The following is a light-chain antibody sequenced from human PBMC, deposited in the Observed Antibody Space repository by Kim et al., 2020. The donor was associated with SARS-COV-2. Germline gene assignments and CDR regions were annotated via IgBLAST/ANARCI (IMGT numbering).Light chain of an antibody. CDR1: KLGDKY. J-gene: IGLJ3*02. CDR2: QDS. CDR3: QAWDSSTAV. Sequence: SVAPGQTASITCSGDKLGDKYACWYQQKPGQFPVLVIYQDSKRPSGIPERFSGSNSGNTATLTISGTQAMDEADYYCQAWDSSTAVFGGGTKLTVL. V-gene: IGLV3-1*01.